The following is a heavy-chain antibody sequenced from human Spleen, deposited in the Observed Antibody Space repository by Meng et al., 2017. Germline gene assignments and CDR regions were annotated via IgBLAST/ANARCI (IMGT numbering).Heavy chain of an antibody. Sequence: QVHLLQSGPEVKKPGASVTVSCKASGYTFTSYAMNWVRQAPGQGLEWMGWINTNTGNPTYAQGFTGRFVFSLDTSVSTAYLQISSLKAEDTAVYYCARAYCTNGVCYFDYWGQGTLVTVSS. CDR1: GYTFTSYA. CDR3: ARAYCTNGVCYFDY. J-gene: IGHJ4*02. V-gene: IGHV7-4-1*02. D-gene: IGHD2-8*01. CDR2: INTNTGNP.